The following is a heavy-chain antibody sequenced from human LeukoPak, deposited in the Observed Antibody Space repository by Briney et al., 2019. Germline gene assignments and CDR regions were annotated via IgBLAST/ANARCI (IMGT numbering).Heavy chain of an antibody. CDR1: GFTFSSYS. V-gene: IGHV3-21*01. D-gene: IGHD3-22*01. J-gene: IGHJ4*02. CDR3: ARGYYYDSSGYYLDY. Sequence: KSGGSLRLSCAASGFTFSSYSMNWVRQAPGKGLEWVSSISSSSSYIYYADSVKGRFTISRDNAKNSLYLQMNSLRAEDTAVYYCARGYYYDSSGYYLDYWGQGTLVTVSS. CDR2: ISSSSSYI.